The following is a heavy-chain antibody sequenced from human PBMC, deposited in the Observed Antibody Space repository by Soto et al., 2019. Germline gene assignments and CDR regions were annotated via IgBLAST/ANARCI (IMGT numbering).Heavy chain of an antibody. V-gene: IGHV3-30*18. Sequence: PGGSLRLSCAASGFTFSSYGMHWVRQAPGKGLEWVAVISYDGSNKYYADSVKGRFTISRDNSKNTLYLQMNSLRAEDTAVYYCAKEMATIREIFDYWGQGTLVTVSS. D-gene: IGHD5-12*01. CDR1: GFTFSSYG. CDR2: ISYDGSNK. J-gene: IGHJ4*02. CDR3: AKEMATIREIFDY.